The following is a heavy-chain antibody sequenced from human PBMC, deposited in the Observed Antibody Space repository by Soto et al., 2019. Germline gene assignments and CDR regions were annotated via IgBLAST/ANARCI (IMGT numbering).Heavy chain of an antibody. CDR3: ARDGGRHSGGIDY. CDR1: GGTFSSYS. V-gene: IGHV1-69*01. D-gene: IGHD1-26*01. CDR2: IIPIFGTA. J-gene: IGHJ4*02. Sequence: QVQLVQSGAEVKKPGSSVKVSCKASGGTFSSYSINWVRQAPGQGLEWMGEIIPIFGTANYAQKFQGRVTITADESTSTAYMELSSLRSEDKAVYYCARDGGRHSGGIDYWGQGPLVNVSS.